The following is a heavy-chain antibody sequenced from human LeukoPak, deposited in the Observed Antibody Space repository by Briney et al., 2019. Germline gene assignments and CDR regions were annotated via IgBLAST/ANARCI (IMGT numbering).Heavy chain of an antibody. CDR2: ISGSGAST. Sequence: GGSLRLSCAASGFTFSSYAMSWVRQAPGKGLEWISAISGSGASTYYADSVKGRFTISRDNSKNTLYLQMNSLRAEDTAVYYCAKIPTRFSRGTAVDYWGQGALVTVSS. J-gene: IGHJ4*02. V-gene: IGHV3-23*01. CDR3: AKIPTRFSRGTAVDY. CDR1: GFTFSSYA. D-gene: IGHD3-3*01.